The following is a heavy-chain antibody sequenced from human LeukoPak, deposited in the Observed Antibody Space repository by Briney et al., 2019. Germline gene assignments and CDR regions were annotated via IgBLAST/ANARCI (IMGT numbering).Heavy chain of an antibody. Sequence: GGSLRLSCAASGFTFSSYTMHWVRQAPGKGLEWVSSISGSSRHKYYADSVKGRFTISRDNAKNSLYLQMNSLRAEDTAVYYCARSANFAAGYYIDYWGQGTLVTVSS. CDR3: ARSANFAAGYYIDY. V-gene: IGHV3-21*01. CDR1: GFTFSSYT. CDR2: ISGSSRHK. J-gene: IGHJ4*02. D-gene: IGHD6-13*01.